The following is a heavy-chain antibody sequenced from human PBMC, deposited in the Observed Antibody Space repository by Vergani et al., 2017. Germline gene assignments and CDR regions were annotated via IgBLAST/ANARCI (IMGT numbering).Heavy chain of an antibody. CDR2: ISGSGGST. CDR1: GFTFSSYA. CDR3: VPTRTGYFQH. J-gene: IGHJ1*01. Sequence: EVQLLESGGGLLQPGGSLRLSCAASGFTFSSYAMSWVRQATGKGLEWVSAISGSGGSTYYADSVKGLFTISRDNSKNTLYLQMNSLRAEDTAVSYCVPTRTGYFQHWGQGTLVTVSS. V-gene: IGHV3-23*01. D-gene: IGHD7-27*01.